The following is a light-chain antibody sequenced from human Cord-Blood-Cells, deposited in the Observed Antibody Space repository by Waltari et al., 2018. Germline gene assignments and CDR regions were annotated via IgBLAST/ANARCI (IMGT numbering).Light chain of an antibody. CDR1: STYVGRYNY. CDR3: CSYAGSYTYV. J-gene: IGLJ1*01. CDR2: DVS. V-gene: IGLV2-11*01. Sequence: QSALTQPRQVSGSLGQSLTISCTGTSTYVGRYNYALWYQQHPGKAPKLMIYDVSKRPSGVPDRFSGSKSGNTASLTISGLQAEDEADYYCCSYAGSYTYVFGTGTKVTVL.